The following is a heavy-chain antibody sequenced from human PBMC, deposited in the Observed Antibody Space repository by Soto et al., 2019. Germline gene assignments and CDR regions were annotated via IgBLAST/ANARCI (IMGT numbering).Heavy chain of an antibody. CDR1: GFTFSNAW. CDR3: TTDEYSGYDYIDY. D-gene: IGHD5-12*01. J-gene: IGHJ4*02. V-gene: IGHV3-15*07. CDR2: IKSKTDGGTT. Sequence: PGGSLRLSCAASGFTFSNAWMNWVRQAPGKGLEWVGRIKSKTDGGTTDYAAPVKGRFTISRDDSKNTLYLQMNSLKTEDTAVYYCTTDEYSGYDYIDYWGQGTLVTVSS.